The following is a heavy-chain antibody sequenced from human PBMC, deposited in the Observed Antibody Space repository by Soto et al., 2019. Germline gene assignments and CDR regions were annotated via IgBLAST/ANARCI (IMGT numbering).Heavy chain of an antibody. V-gene: IGHV3-30*18. CDR1: GFTFSSYG. J-gene: IGHJ6*02. Sequence: RGSLRLSCAASGFTFSSYGMHWVRQAPGKGLEWVAVISYDGSNKYYADSVKGRFTISRDNSKNTLYLQMNSLRAEDTAVYYCAKDTGGNQWLVTKRYHYYYGLVAWGQGITVPVSS. CDR2: ISYDGSNK. D-gene: IGHD6-19*01. CDR3: AKDTGGNQWLVTKRYHYYYGLVA.